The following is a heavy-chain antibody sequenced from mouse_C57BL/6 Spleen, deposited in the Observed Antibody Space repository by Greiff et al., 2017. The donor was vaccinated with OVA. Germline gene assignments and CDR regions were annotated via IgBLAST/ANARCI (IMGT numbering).Heavy chain of an antibody. CDR1: GFTFSSYA. V-gene: IGHV5-9-1*02. Sequence: EVKLVESGEGLVKPGGSLKLSCAASGFTFSSYAMSWVRQTPEKRLAWVAYISSGGDYIYYADTVKGRFTFSRDNARNTLYLQMSSLKAEDTAMYYCTRGGYFDYWGQGTTLTVSS. CDR2: ISSGGDYI. D-gene: IGHD1-1*02. CDR3: TRGGYFDY. J-gene: IGHJ2*01.